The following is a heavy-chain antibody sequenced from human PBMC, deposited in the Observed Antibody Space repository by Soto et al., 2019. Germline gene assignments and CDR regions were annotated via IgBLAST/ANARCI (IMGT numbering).Heavy chain of an antibody. CDR1: GFTFDDYA. J-gene: IGHJ4*02. CDR3: AKDMGGRYSSGWYPRDY. V-gene: IGHV3-9*01. CDR2: ISWNSGSI. D-gene: IGHD6-19*01. Sequence: GGSLRLSCAASGFTFDDYAMHWVRQAPGKGLEWVSGISWNSGSIGYADSVKGRFTISRDNAKNSLYLQMNSLRAEDTALYYCAKDMGGRYSSGWYPRDYWGQGTLVTVSS.